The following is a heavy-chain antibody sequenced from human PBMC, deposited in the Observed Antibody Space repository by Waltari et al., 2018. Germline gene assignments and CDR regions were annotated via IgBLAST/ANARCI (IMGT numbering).Heavy chain of an antibody. CDR1: GGSISSYY. J-gene: IGHJ6*02. V-gene: IGHV4-59*01. D-gene: IGHD6-13*01. Sequence: QVQLQESGPGLVKPSETLSLTCTVSGGSISSYYWSWIRQPPGKGLEWIGYIYYSGGTTYNPSLKSRVTISVDTSKNQFSLKLSSVTAADTAVYYCARGYSSSWYLYYYGMDVWGQGTTVTVSS. CDR3: ARGYSSSWYLYYYGMDV. CDR2: IYYSGGT.